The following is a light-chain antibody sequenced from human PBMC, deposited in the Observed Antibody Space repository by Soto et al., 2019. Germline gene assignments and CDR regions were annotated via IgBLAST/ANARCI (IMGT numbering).Light chain of an antibody. CDR3: QQRSNWPPVT. CDR1: QSVSSY. CDR2: DAS. V-gene: IGKV3-11*01. Sequence: EIVLTQSPATLSLSPGERATLSCRASQSVSSYLAWYQQKPGQAPRLLIYDASNRATGIPARFSCSESGTDFTYTIRSLEPEDFAIYYCQQRSNWPPVTFGGGTKVEIK. J-gene: IGKJ4*01.